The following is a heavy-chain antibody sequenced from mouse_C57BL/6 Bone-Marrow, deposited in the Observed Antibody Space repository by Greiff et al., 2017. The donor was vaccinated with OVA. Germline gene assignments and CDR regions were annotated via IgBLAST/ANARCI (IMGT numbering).Heavy chain of an antibody. Sequence: QVQLQQPGAELVKPGASVKLSCKASGYTFTSYWMHWVMQRPGQGLEWIGMIHPNSGSTNYNEKFKSKATLTVDKSSSTAYMQLSSLTSEDSAVYYCARDYGSSYDWYFDVWGTGTTVTVSS. CDR1: GYTFTSYW. V-gene: IGHV1-64*01. J-gene: IGHJ1*03. CDR2: IHPNSGST. CDR3: ARDYGSSYDWYFDV. D-gene: IGHD1-1*01.